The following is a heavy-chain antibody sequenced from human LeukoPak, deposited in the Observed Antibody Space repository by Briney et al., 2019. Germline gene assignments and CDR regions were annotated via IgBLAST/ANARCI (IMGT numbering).Heavy chain of an antibody. CDR2: INSEGSST. D-gene: IGHD3-10*02. CDR3: AREMKVFGTDRGAFDI. V-gene: IGHV3-74*01. Sequence: GGSLRLSCAASGFTFSSYWMHWVRQAPGKGLVWVSRINSEGSSTSYADSVKGRFTIYRDNAKNTLYLQMNSLRAEDTAVYFCAREMKVFGTDRGAFDIWGQGTMVTVSS. J-gene: IGHJ3*02. CDR1: GFTFSSYW.